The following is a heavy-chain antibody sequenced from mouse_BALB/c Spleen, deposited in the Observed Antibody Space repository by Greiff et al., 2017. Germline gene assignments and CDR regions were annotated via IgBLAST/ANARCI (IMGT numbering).Heavy chain of an antibody. CDR1: GYTFTSYW. D-gene: IGHD2-14*01. CDR3: ARSGYRYDSFAY. V-gene: IGHV1-69*02. J-gene: IGHJ3*01. Sequence: QVQLQQPGAELVKPGASVKLSCKASGYTFTSYWMHWVKQRPGQGLEWIGEIDPSDSYTNYNQKFKGKATLTVDKSSSTAYMQLSSLTSEDSAVYYCARSGYRYDSFAYWGQGTLVTVSA. CDR2: IDPSDSYT.